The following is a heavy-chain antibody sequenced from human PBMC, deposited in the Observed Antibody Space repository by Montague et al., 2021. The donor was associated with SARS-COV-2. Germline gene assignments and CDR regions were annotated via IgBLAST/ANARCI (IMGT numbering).Heavy chain of an antibody. Sequence: SETLSLTCTVSYGSFSGYYWSWIRQAPGKGLEWIGEINHSGTTNYSPSLKSRVTMSVDTSKNQFSLNLTSVSAADTAVYYCARGGSFCFDDVCYLQRSGFDSWGQGTLVTASS. CDR2: INHSGTT. D-gene: IGHD2-8*01. CDR1: YGSFSGYY. V-gene: IGHV4-34*01. CDR3: ARGGSFCFDDVCYLQRSGFDS. J-gene: IGHJ5*01.